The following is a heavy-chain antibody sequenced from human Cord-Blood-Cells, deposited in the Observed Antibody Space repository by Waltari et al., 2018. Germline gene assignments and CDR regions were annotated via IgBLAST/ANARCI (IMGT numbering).Heavy chain of an antibody. Sequence: QVQLVPSGAEVTKPGASVKVACKASGYIFTGHYMHWVRQAPGQGLEWMGWINPNRGGTNDAQKCQGRVTMNMDTSISTAYMELSRLRCDDTAVYYCARVPNGNYAGVDYWGQGTLVTVSS. V-gene: IGHV1-2*02. J-gene: IGHJ4*02. CDR1: GYIFTGHY. CDR2: INPNRGGT. D-gene: IGHD1-7*01. CDR3: ARVPNGNYAGVDY.